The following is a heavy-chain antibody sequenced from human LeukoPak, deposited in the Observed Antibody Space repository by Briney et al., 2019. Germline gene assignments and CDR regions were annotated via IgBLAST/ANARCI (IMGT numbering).Heavy chain of an antibody. Sequence: PGGSLRLSCAASGFTFRNYAMTYVRQAPGKGLEWVASVSGSGTNTYYADSVEGRFTISRDNSKNTVTLGMSSLRGEDTAHYYCAKETLGYRRGLEMWGQGTTVTVSS. V-gene: IGHV3-23*01. J-gene: IGHJ3*02. CDR3: AKETLGYRRGLEM. CDR2: VSGSGTNT. D-gene: IGHD3-16*02. CDR1: GFTFRNYA.